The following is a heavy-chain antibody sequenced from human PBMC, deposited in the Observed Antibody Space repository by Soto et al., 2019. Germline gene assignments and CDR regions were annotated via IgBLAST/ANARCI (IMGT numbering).Heavy chain of an antibody. CDR3: AGEGRGYCSSTSCPGI. Sequence: EVQLVESGGGLVQPGGSLRLSCAASGFTFSSYWMTWVRQAPGKGLEWVANIKKDGSEKYYVDSVKGRFTISRDNAKNSLYLQISSLRDEDTAVYYCAGEGRGYCSSTSCPGIWGQGTLVTVSS. D-gene: IGHD2-2*01. CDR1: GFTFSSYW. V-gene: IGHV3-7*01. J-gene: IGHJ4*02. CDR2: IKKDGSEK.